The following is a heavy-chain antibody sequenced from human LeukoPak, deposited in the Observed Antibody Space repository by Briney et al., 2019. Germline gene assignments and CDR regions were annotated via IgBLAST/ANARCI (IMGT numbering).Heavy chain of an antibody. CDR2: ISAYNGNT. CDR3: ARGSLWFGESLTRYYYYYMDV. D-gene: IGHD3-10*01. J-gene: IGHJ6*03. Sequence: GASVKVSCKASGYTFTSYGISWVRQAPGQGLEWMGWISAYNGNTKYAQRLQGRVTMTTDTSTSTAYVELRSLRSGDTAVYYCARGSLWFGESLTRYYYYYMDVWGKGTTVTISS. CDR1: GYTFTSYG. V-gene: IGHV1-18*01.